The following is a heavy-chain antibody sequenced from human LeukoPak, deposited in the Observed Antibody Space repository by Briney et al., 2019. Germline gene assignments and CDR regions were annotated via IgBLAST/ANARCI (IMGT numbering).Heavy chain of an antibody. V-gene: IGHV4-39*02. D-gene: IGHD6-19*01. Sequence: SETLSLTCTVPAGPISSPNHFWGWVRQPPGKGLERIGSVYYGGSTYSNESLKRRIPISTGTPKNPFALTLSPVTAPTTHVYSCARGVAGTKDFQYWGQGTLVTGSS. CDR1: AGPISSPNHF. CDR2: VYYGGST. CDR3: ARGVAGTKDFQY. J-gene: IGHJ1*01.